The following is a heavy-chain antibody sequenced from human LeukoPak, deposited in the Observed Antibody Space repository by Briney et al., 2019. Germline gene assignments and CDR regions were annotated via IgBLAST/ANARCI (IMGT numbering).Heavy chain of an antibody. Sequence: GGSLRLSCAASGFTFSGYAMHWVRLAPGKGLEWVAVISYDGSNEYYADSVKGRFTISRDNSKNTLYLQMNSLRAEDTAVYYCARDHYGSGSWFDPWGQGTLVTVSS. D-gene: IGHD3-10*01. V-gene: IGHV3-30-3*01. CDR2: ISYDGSNE. CDR3: ARDHYGSGSWFDP. CDR1: GFTFSGYA. J-gene: IGHJ5*02.